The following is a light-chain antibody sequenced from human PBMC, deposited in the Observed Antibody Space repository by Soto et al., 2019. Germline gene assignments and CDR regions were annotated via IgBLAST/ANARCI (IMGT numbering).Light chain of an antibody. CDR1: QSVTKNY. Sequence: DIVLTQSPGPLSLSPGERATLSCRASQSVTKNYLAWYQQKPGQAPRLLIYDASSRATGIPDRFSGGGSGTDFTLTISRLEPEDFAVYYCQQFSCYPLTFGGGTKVDI. CDR2: DAS. CDR3: QQFSCYPLT. J-gene: IGKJ4*01. V-gene: IGKV3-20*01.